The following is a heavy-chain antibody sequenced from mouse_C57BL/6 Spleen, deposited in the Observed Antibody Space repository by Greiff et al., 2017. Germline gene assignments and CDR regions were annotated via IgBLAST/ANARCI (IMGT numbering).Heavy chain of an antibody. CDR3: AKSGEGWFAY. CDR1: GYTFTDYY. J-gene: IGHJ3*01. Sequence: VQLQQSGPELVKPGASVKISCKASGYTFTDYYMDWVKQSHGKSLEWIGDINPNNGGTIYNQKFKGKATLTVDKSSNTAYMKLRSLTSGDTAVDSCAKSGEGWFAYWGQGTMLTVSA. CDR2: INPNNGGT. V-gene: IGHV1-18*01.